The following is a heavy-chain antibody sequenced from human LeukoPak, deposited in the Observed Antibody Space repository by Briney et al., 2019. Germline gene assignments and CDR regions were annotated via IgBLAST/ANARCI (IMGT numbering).Heavy chain of an antibody. D-gene: IGHD6-19*01. Sequence: GGSLRLSCAASGFTVSSNYMSWVRQAPGKGLEWVSVIYSGGSTYYADSVKGRFTISRDNSKNTLYLQMNSLRAEDTAVYYCARARGSGWSLDYYYYGMDVWGQGTLVTVS. CDR3: ARARGSGWSLDYYYYGMDV. CDR2: IYSGGST. V-gene: IGHV3-66*01. J-gene: IGHJ6*02. CDR1: GFTVSSNY.